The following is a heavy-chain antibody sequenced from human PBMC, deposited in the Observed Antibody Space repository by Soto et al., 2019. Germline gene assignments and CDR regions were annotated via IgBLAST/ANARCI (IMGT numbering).Heavy chain of an antibody. D-gene: IGHD4-4*01. CDR3: ARGTSVYYYYYMDV. CDR1: GFTFSSYS. V-gene: IGHV3-21*01. CDR2: ISSSSSYI. Sequence: GGSLRLSCAASGFTFSSYSMNWVRQAPGKGLEWVSSISSSSSYIYYADSVKGRFTISRDNAKNSLYLQMNSLRAEDTAVYYCARGTSVYYYYYMDVWGKGTTVTVSS. J-gene: IGHJ6*03.